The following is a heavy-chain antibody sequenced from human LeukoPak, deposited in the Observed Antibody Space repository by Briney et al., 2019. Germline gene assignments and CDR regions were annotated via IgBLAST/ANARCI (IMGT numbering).Heavy chain of an antibody. J-gene: IGHJ6*02. CDR2: ISGSSNTV. V-gene: IGHV3-48*01. D-gene: IGHD2-2*01. CDR1: GSTFSSYC. Sequence: GGCLRLSCVVAGSTFSSYCMSWVRQAPGEGLEWVSYISGSSNTVYYADSVKGRFTVSTDNAKNSLYLQMDSLTVEDTAVYYCARGGAEYCTSTKCHPVYGMDVWGQGTTVTVSS. CDR3: ARGGAEYCTSTKCHPVYGMDV.